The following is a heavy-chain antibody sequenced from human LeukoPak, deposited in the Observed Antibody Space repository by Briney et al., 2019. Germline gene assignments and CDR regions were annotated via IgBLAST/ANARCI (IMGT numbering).Heavy chain of an antibody. CDR2: MNPNSGNT. V-gene: IGHV1-8*01. CDR3: AREPYYDFWSGYYTN. J-gene: IGHJ4*02. CDR1: GYTFTSYD. Sequence: ASVKVSCKASGYTFTSYDINWVRQATGQGLEWMGWMNPNSGNTGYAQKFQGRVTMTRNTSISTAYMELSSLRSEDTAVYYYAREPYYDFWSGYYTNWGQGTLVTVSS. D-gene: IGHD3-3*01.